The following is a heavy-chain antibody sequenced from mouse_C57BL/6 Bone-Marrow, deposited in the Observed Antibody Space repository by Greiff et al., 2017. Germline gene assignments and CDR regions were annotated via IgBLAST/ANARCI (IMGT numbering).Heavy chain of an antibody. CDR2: IDPEDGDT. CDR3: ARYGNFAWFAY. D-gene: IGHD2-1*01. J-gene: IGHJ3*01. V-gene: IGHV14-2*01. Sequence: EVQLQQSGAELVKPGASVKLSCTASGFTIKDYYMHWVKQRPEQGLEWIGRIDPEDGDTKYAPKFQGKATITADTSSNTAYLQLSSLTSEDTAVYYGARYGNFAWFAYWGQGTLVTVSA. CDR1: GFTIKDYY.